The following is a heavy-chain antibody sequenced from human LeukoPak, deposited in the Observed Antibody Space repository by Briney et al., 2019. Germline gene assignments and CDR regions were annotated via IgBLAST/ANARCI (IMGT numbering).Heavy chain of an antibody. CDR3: AKVPGDHIGSGRSGY. V-gene: IGHV3-23*01. CDR2: MSGSGDHI. J-gene: IGHJ4*02. D-gene: IGHD3-10*01. CDR1: GLSFSSQA. Sequence: PGGSLRLSCAASGLSFSSQAMTWVRQAPGKGLEWVSAMSGSGDHIYYADSVKGRFTVSRDNSRDTLYLQMNRLRAEDTAMYYCAKVPGDHIGSGRSGYWGRGTLVTVSS.